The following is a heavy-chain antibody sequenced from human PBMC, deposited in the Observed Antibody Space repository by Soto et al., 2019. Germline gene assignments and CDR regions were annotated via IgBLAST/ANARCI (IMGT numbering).Heavy chain of an antibody. V-gene: IGHV3-21*01. J-gene: IGHJ1*01. Sequence: EVQLVESGGGLVKPGGSLRLSCAASGFTFSSYSMNWVRQAPGKGLEWVSSISSSSSYIYYADSVKGRFTISRDNAENSLYLQMNSLRAEDTAVYDCASPPTITFGEQYFQHWGQGTLVTVSS. CDR2: ISSSSSYI. CDR3: ASPPTITFGEQYFQH. D-gene: IGHD3-16*01. CDR1: GFTFSSYS.